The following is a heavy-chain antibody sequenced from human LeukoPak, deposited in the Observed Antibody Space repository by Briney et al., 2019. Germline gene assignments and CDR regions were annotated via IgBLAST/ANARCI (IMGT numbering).Heavy chain of an antibody. J-gene: IGHJ4*02. Sequence: ETLSLTCTVSGASISSSSNYWGWIRQPPGKGLEWVSSIIASGGTTYYADSVKGRFTISRDNSKNTLYLQMNSLRAEDTAVYYCAKLAWSGSGSYYELVDYWGQGTLVTVSS. D-gene: IGHD3-10*01. V-gene: IGHV3-23*01. CDR3: AKLAWSGSGSYYELVDY. CDR2: IIASGGTT. CDR1: GASISSSS.